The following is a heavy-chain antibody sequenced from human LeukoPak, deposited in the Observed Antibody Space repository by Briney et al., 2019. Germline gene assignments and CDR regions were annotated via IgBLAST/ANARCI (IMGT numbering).Heavy chain of an antibody. V-gene: IGHV3-33*01. CDR1: GFTFTSYG. Sequence: GRSLRLSCAASGFTFTSYGFHWVRQAPRKGLEWVAVIWYDGSHKYYVDSVKGRFTISRDNSENTVYLEMNSLRTEDTAVYYCARDFAAAAYYFDVWGQGTQVTVSS. D-gene: IGHD6-13*01. CDR3: ARDFAAAAYYFDV. CDR2: IWYDGSHK. J-gene: IGHJ4*02.